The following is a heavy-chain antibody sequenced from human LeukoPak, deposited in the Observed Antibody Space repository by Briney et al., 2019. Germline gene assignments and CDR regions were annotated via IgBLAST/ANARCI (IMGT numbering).Heavy chain of an antibody. CDR1: GFTFSSYG. Sequence: PGGSLRLSCAASGFTFSSYGMHWVRQAPGKGLEGVAVIWYDGSNKYYEDSVKGRFTISRDNSKNTLYLQMNSLRAEDTAVYYCAREHSYGYVYDYWGQGTLVTVSS. J-gene: IGHJ4*02. D-gene: IGHD5-18*01. CDR2: IWYDGSNK. CDR3: AREHSYGYVYDY. V-gene: IGHV3-33*01.